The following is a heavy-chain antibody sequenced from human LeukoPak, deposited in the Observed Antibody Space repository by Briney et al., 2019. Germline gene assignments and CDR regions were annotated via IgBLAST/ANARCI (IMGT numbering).Heavy chain of an antibody. CDR1: GGSISSGSYY. CDR2: IYTSGST. Sequence: ASETLSLTCTVSGGSISSGSYYWSWIRQPAGKGLEWIGRIYTSGSTNYNPSLKSRVTISVDTSKNQFSLKLSSVTAADTAVYYCARVKAAYDILTGYRNYYYYYIDVWGKGTTVTVSS. CDR3: ARVKAAYDILTGYRNYYYYYIDV. V-gene: IGHV4-61*02. J-gene: IGHJ6*03. D-gene: IGHD3-9*01.